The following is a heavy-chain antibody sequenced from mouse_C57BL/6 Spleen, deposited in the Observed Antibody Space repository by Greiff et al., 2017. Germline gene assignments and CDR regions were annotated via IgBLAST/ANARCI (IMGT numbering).Heavy chain of an antibody. CDR3: ARVDYSLTRAMDY. V-gene: IGHV3-6*01. D-gene: IGHD2-12*01. J-gene: IGHJ4*01. CDR1: GYSITSGYY. CDR2: ISYDGSN. Sequence: VQLKESGPGLVKPSQSLSLTCSVTGYSITSGYYWNWIRQFPGNKLEWMGYISYDGSNNYNPSLKNRISITRDTSKNQFFLKLNSVTTEDTATYYCARVDYSLTRAMDYWGQGTSVTVSS.